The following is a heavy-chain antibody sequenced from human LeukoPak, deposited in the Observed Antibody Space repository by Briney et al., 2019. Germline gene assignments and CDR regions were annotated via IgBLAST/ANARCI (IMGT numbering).Heavy chain of an antibody. D-gene: IGHD7-27*01. CDR2: INPNSGDT. CDR3: ARDLPSTSNWELDY. V-gene: IGHV1-2*06. J-gene: IGHJ4*02. CDR1: GYTFTDYY. Sequence: ASVKVSCKASGYTFTDYYLHWVRQAPGQGLEWMGRINPNSGDTNYAQEFQGRVTMTRDTSISTAYMELSRLRSDDTAVYFCARDLPSTSNWELDYWGQGTLVTVSP.